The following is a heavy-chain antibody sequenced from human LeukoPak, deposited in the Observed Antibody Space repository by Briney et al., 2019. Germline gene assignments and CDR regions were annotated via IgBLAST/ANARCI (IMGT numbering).Heavy chain of an antibody. J-gene: IGHJ5*02. CDR3: ARGNCLYSSSWYCGWFDP. CDR1: GGSFSGYY. D-gene: IGHD6-13*01. Sequence: PETLSLTRAVYGGSFSGYYWSWIRPPPGKGLEWIGEINHSGSTNYNPSLKRRVTISVDTSKNQSSPTPSSVTAADTAVYYCARGNCLYSSSWYCGWFDPWGQGTLVTVSS. V-gene: IGHV4-34*01. CDR2: INHSGST.